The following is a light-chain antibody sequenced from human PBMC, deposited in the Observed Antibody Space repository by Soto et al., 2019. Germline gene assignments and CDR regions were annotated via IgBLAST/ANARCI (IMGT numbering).Light chain of an antibody. CDR1: QSVSGSF. CDR3: QQYGSSPGWT. J-gene: IGKJ1*01. V-gene: IGKV3-20*01. Sequence: EIVLTQSPGTLSLSPGERATLSCRASQSVSGSFLVWYQQKPGQAPRLLIYGASTRAAGIPDRFSGSGSGTDFTLTISRLGPEDFAMYYCQQYGSSPGWTFGQGTKVDIK. CDR2: GAS.